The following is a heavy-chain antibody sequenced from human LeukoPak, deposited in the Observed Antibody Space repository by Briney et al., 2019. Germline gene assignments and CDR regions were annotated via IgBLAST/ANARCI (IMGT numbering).Heavy chain of an antibody. CDR1: GYTFTSYA. D-gene: IGHD3-10*01. Sequence: ASVKVSCKASGYTFTSYAIHWVRQAPGQRLEWMGWINAGNHNTKYSENFQGRVAFTRDTSANTAYMELRSLRSEDTAVYYCARGGELYWVDFWGQGSLVTVSS. CDR3: ARGGELYWVDF. J-gene: IGHJ4*02. CDR2: INAGNHNT. V-gene: IGHV1-3*01.